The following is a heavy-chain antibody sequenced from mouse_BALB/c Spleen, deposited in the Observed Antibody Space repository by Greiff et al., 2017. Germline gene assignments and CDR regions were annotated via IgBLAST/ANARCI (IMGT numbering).Heavy chain of an antibody. CDR2: ISSGGSYT. D-gene: IGHD2-4*01. CDR1: GFTFSSYA. V-gene: IGHV5-9-3*01. J-gene: IGHJ4*01. CDR3: AREGNDYDYAMDY. Sequence: EVKVVESGGGLVKPGGSLKLSCAASGFTFSSYAMSWVRQTPEKRLEWVATISSGGSYTYYPDSVKGRFTISRDNAKNTLYLQMSSLRSEDTAMYYCAREGNDYDYAMDYWGQGTSVTVSS.